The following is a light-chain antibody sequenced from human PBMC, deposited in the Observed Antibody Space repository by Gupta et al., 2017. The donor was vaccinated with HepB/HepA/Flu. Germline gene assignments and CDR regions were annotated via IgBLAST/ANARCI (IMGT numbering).Light chain of an antibody. J-gene: IGLJ3*02. CDR2: KDS. CDR3: YSAADNNRGV. V-gene: IGLV3-27*01. Sequence: SYELTQPSSVSVSPGQTARLTCSGDVLAKKYARWFQQKPGQAPVLVIYKDSERPSGSPERFSGASSGTTVTLTISGAQVEDEADYYCYSAADNNRGVFGGGTKLTVL. CDR1: VLAKKY.